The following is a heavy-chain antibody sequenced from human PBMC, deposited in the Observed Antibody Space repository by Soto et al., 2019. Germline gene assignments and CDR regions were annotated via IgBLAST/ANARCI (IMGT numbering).Heavy chain of an antibody. CDR2: IFIGGTT. D-gene: IGHD3-10*01. CDR3: ARLGPYASGTYSFRHNSFDP. V-gene: IGHV3-53*01. CDR1: GFTVSSSQ. Sequence: PGGSLRLSCAASGFTVSSSQMTWVRQAPGKALEWVSLIFIGGTTQYAVSVKGRFTISRDYSRNTVFLQMNSLRAEDTAVYYCARLGPYASGTYSFRHNSFDPWGQGTLVTVSS. J-gene: IGHJ5*02.